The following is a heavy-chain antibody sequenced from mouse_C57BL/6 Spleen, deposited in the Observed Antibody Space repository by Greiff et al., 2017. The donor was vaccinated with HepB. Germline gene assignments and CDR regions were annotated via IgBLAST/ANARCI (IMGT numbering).Heavy chain of an antibody. Sequence: QVHVKQSGAELVRPGASVTLSCKASGYTFTDYEMHWVKQTPVHGLEWIGAIDPETGGTAYNQKFKGKAILTADKSSSTAYMELRSLTSEDSAVYYCTREGSNWDRDYFDYWGQGTTLTVSS. J-gene: IGHJ2*01. D-gene: IGHD4-1*01. CDR3: TREGSNWDRDYFDY. CDR1: GYTFTDYE. V-gene: IGHV1-15*01. CDR2: IDPETGGT.